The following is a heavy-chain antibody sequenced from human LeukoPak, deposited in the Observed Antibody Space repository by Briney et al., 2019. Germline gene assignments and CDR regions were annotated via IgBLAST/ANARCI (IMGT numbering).Heavy chain of an antibody. CDR1: GYTSTSKD. CDR2: MNPNSGNT. V-gene: IGHV1-8*01. CDR3: ARGPGEDDYGDYGGGNWFDP. Sequence: SMKASSKPSGYTSTSKDTNCVRHANGQGIEWMGWMNPNSGNTGYAQKFQGRVTMTRNTSISTAYMELSSLRSEDTAVYYCARGPGEDDYGDYGGGNWFDPWGQGTLVTVSS. D-gene: IGHD4-17*01. J-gene: IGHJ5*02.